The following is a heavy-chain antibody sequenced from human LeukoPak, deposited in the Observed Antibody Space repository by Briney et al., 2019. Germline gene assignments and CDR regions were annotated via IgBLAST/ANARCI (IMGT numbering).Heavy chain of an antibody. V-gene: IGHV4-59*12. CDR2: IYYSGST. D-gene: IGHD6-25*01. CDR3: AREKRPTDNSRIAAARNWFDP. Sequence: SETLSLTCTVSGGSISSYYWSWIRQPPGKGLEWIGYIYYSGSTNYNPSLKSRVTISVDTSKNQFSLKLSSVTAADTAVYYCAREKRPTDNSRIAAARNWFDPWGQGTLVTVSS. J-gene: IGHJ5*02. CDR1: GGSISSYY.